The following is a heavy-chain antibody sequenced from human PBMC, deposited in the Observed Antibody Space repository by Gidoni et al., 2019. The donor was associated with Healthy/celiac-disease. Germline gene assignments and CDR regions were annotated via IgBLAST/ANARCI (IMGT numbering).Heavy chain of an antibody. V-gene: IGHV4-34*01. CDR1: GGSFSGYY. D-gene: IGHD3-16*01. Sequence: QVQLQQWGAGLLKPSETLSLTCAVYGGSFSGYYWSWIRPPPGKGLEWIGEITHSGSTNYNPSLKSRVTISVDTSKNQFSLKLSSVTAADTAVYYCARAGFGVLGYFDYWGQGTLVTVSS. CDR3: ARAGFGVLGYFDY. CDR2: ITHSGST. J-gene: IGHJ4*02.